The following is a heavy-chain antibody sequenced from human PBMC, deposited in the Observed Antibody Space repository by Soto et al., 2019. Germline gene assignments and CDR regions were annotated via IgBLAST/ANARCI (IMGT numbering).Heavy chain of an antibody. CDR1: GGTFNTYS. CDR2: LIPILDMP. D-gene: IGHD2-21*01. V-gene: IGHV1-69*02. CDR3: AITYCRDNSCPRDFDF. J-gene: IGHJ4*02. Sequence: QVQVVQSGAEVKKPESSVKVSCKPSGGTFNTYSVNWVRLAPGHGLEWMGRLIPILDMPNYEQKFQDRVTITADRSTFTAYMELNSLPSDATAVYYCAITYCRDNSCPRDFDFWGPGTRVTVSS.